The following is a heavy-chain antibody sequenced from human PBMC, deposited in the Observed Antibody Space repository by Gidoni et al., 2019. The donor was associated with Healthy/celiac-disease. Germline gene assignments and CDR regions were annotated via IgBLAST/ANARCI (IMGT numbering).Heavy chain of an antibody. CDR1: GFTFRSYA. CDR2: ISGSGGST. J-gene: IGHJ4*02. D-gene: IGHD3-3*01. CDR3: AKRWSGHDHLDY. V-gene: IGHV3-23*01. Sequence: EVQLLESGGGLVQPGGSLRLSCAASGFTFRSYAMSWVRQAPGKGLEWVSAISGSGGSTYYADSVKGRFTISRDNSKNTLYLQMNSLRAEDTAVYYCAKRWSGHDHLDYWGQGTLVTVSS.